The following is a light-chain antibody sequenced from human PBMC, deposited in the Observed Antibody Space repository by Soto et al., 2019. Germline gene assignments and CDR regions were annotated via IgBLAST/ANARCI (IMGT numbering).Light chain of an antibody. V-gene: IGLV2-8*01. Sequence: QSVLTQPASVSGSPGQSITISCTGTSSDVGEYNSVSWYQQHPGKAPKLIIYEVTNRPSGVPDRFSGSKSGNTASLTVSGLLAEDEADYYCYSYAGSTRVFGTGTKLTVL. CDR1: SSDVGEYNS. CDR2: EVT. CDR3: YSYAGSTRV. J-gene: IGLJ1*01.